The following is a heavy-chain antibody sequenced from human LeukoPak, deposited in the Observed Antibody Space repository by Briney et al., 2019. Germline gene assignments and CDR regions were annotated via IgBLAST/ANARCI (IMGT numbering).Heavy chain of an antibody. J-gene: IGHJ5*02. CDR1: GFTFSSYS. D-gene: IGHD5-18*01. V-gene: IGHV3-21*01. Sequence: GGSLRLSCAASGFTFSSYSMNWVRQAPGKGLEWVSSISSSSSYIYYADSVKGRFTISRDNAKNSLYLQMNSLRAEDTAVYYCARGVDTAMVRCWFDPWGQGTLVTVSS. CDR3: ARGVDTAMVRCWFDP. CDR2: ISSSSSYI.